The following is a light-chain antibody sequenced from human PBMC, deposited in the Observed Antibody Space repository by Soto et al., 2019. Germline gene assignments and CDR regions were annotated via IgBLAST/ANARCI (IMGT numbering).Light chain of an antibody. Sequence: DIQMTQSPSSLSASVGDRGTITCRASQGVSAYLLWYRQRQGRAPELLIYAASNLKSGVPSRFSGSGSGTNFTLTITNLQPEDFGTYYCQQSYRTPHTFGQGTKLETK. J-gene: IGKJ2*01. CDR1: QGVSAY. CDR2: AAS. CDR3: QQSYRTPHT. V-gene: IGKV1-39*01.